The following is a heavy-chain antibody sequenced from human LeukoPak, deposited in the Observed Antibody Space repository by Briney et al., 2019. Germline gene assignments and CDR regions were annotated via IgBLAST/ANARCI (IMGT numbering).Heavy chain of an antibody. V-gene: IGHV3-53*01. CDR2: IYSGGST. J-gene: IGHJ3*02. D-gene: IGHD3-22*01. CDR3: ARDYYEPWVDI. Sequence: GGSLRLSCAASGFTVSSNYMSWVRQAPGKGLEWVSVIYSGGSTYYADSVKGRFTISRDNSKNTLYLQMNSLRAEDTAVYYCARDYYEPWVDIWGQGTMVTVSS. CDR1: GFTVSSNY.